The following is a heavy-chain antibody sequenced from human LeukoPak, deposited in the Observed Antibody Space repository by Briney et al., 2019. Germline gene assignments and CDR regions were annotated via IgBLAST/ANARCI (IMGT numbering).Heavy chain of an antibody. CDR3: ARTYYYGSGSYYLDY. CDR2: IYYGGST. D-gene: IGHD3-10*01. CDR1: GGSISHYY. J-gene: IGHJ4*02. V-gene: IGHV4-59*01. Sequence: SETLSLTCTVSGGSISHYYLNWIRQPPGKGLEWIGDIYYGGSTNYNPSLKSRVTMSVDTSKNQFSLKLSSVTAADTAVYYCARTYYYGSGSYYLDYWGQGTLVTVSS.